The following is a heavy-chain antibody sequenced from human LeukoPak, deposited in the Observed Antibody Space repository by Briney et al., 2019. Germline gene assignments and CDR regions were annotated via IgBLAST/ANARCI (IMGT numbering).Heavy chain of an antibody. D-gene: IGHD3-3*01. V-gene: IGHV3-74*01. CDR3: ARDLTDDFWSGYHFDY. Sequence: QAGGSLRLSRTASGFSFSGHWMHWARQLPGKGLVWVSRISPTGSTTSYADSVKGRFTVSRDNAKNSLYLQMNSLRAEDTAVYYCARDLTDDFWSGYHFDYWGQGTLVTVSS. J-gene: IGHJ4*02. CDR2: ISPTGSTT. CDR1: GFSFSGHW.